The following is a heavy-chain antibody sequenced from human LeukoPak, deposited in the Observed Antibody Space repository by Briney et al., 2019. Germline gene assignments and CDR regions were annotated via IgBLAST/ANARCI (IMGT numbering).Heavy chain of an antibody. CDR2: INPSGGST. D-gene: IGHD2-15*01. Sequence: ASVKVSFKASGYTFTSYYMHWVRQAPGQGLEWMGIINPSGGSTSYAQKFQGRVTMTRDTSTSTVYMELSSLRSEDTAVYYCARTPIHCSGGSCYSFDYWGQGTLVTVSS. V-gene: IGHV1-46*01. CDR3: ARTPIHCSGGSCYSFDY. CDR1: GYTFTSYY. J-gene: IGHJ4*02.